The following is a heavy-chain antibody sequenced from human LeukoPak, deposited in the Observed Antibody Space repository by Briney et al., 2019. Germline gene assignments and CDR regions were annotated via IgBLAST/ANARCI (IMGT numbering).Heavy chain of an antibody. J-gene: IGHJ3*02. CDR1: GFRFSGYG. V-gene: IGHV3-30*02. Sequence: PGESLRLSCAAFGFRFSGYGMHWVRQAPGKGLEWVATIEYDGNKKYYADSVKGRFTITRDNSKNTLSLEMNSLRAEDTALYKCVKDRAFNTNWLGVFDIWGQGTMVTVSS. CDR3: VKDRAFNTNWLGVFDI. D-gene: IGHD1-1*01. CDR2: IEYDGNKK.